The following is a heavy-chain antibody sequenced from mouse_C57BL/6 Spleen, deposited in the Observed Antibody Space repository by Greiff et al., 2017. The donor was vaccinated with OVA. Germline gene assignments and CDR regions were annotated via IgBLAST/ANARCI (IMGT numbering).Heavy chain of an antibody. CDR3: TYGNYEYSPYYAMDY. CDR2: INPNYGTT. J-gene: IGHJ4*01. CDR1: GYSFTDYN. D-gene: IGHD2-1*01. V-gene: IGHV1-39*01. Sequence: LKESGPELVKPGASVKISCKASGYSFTDYNMNWVKQSNGKSLEWIGVINPNYGTTSYNQKFKGKATLTVDQSSSTAYMQLNSLTSEDSAVYYCTYGNYEYSPYYAMDYWGQGTSVTVSS.